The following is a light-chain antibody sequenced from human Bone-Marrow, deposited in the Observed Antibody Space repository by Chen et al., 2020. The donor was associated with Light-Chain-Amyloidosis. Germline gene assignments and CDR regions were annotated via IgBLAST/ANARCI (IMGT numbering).Light chain of an antibody. CDR1: NIGSTS. V-gene: IGLV3-21*02. J-gene: IGLJ3*02. CDR2: DDS. CDR3: QVWDSSSDRPV. Sequence: SYVLTQPSSVSVAPGQTATIACGGNNIGSTSVHWYQQSPGQAPLLVVYDDSDRPSGIPERLSGSNSGHTATLTISRVGAGDEADYYCQVWDSSSDRPVFGGGTTLTVL.